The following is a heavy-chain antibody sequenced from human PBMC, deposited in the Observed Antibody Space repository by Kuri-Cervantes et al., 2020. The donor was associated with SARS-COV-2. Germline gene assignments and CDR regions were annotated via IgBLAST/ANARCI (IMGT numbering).Heavy chain of an antibody. CDR1: GFTFSSYA. Sequence: GGFLRLSCAASGFTFSSYAMHWVRQAPGKGLVWVAVISYDGSNKYYADSVKGRFTISRDNSKNTLYLQMNSLRAEDTAVYYCARVVFDTAMVYFDYWGQGTLVTVSS. CDR3: ARVVFDTAMVYFDY. J-gene: IGHJ4*02. CDR2: ISYDGSNK. D-gene: IGHD5-18*01. V-gene: IGHV3-30-3*01.